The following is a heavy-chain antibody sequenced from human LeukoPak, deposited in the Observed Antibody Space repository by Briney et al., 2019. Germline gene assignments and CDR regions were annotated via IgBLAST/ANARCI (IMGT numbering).Heavy chain of an antibody. V-gene: IGHV3-7*01. CDR2: IKQDGSEK. Sequence: GGSLRLSCAASGFTFSSYWMSWVRQAPGKGLEWVANIKQDGSEKYYVDSVKGRFTISRDNAKNSLYLQMNSLRAEDTAVYYCARALIRIAVAGYFDYWGQGTLVTVSS. J-gene: IGHJ4*02. D-gene: IGHD6-19*01. CDR1: GFTFSSYW. CDR3: ARALIRIAVAGYFDY.